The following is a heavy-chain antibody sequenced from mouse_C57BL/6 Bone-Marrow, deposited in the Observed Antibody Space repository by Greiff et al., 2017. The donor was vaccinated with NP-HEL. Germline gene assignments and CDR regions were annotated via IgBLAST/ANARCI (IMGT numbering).Heavy chain of an antibody. CDR1: GFTFSSYG. Sequence: EVKLMESGGDLVKPGGSLKLSCAASGFTFSSYGMSWVRQTPDKRLEWVATISSGGSYTYSPDSVKGRFTISRDNAKNTLYLQMRSLKAEDTAMYSCARRKYPKKFYWYFDVGGTGPTVTVSS. CDR3: ARRKYPKKFYWYFDV. V-gene: IGHV5-6*02. J-gene: IGHJ1*03. D-gene: IGHD5-1*01. CDR2: ISSGGSYT.